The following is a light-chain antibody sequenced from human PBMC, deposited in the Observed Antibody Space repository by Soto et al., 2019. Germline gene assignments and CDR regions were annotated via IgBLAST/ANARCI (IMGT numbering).Light chain of an antibody. Sequence: QSVLTQPPSVSGAPGQRVTISCTGSSSNIGAGYDVHWYQQRPGTAPKLLIFGNINRPSGVPDRFSGSKSGTSASLAISGLPSEDEADYYCAAWDDSLSGWVFGGGTKLTVL. J-gene: IGLJ3*02. CDR2: GNI. CDR3: AAWDDSLSGWV. CDR1: SSNIGAGYD. V-gene: IGLV1-40*01.